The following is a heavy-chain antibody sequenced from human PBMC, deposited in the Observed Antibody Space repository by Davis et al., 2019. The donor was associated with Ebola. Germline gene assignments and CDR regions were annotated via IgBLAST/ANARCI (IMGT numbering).Heavy chain of an antibody. J-gene: IGHJ6*04. CDR1: GGSISSYY. Sequence: SETLSLTCTVSGGSISSYYWSWIRQPPGKGLAWIGYIYYSGSTNYNPSLKSRVTISVDTSKNQFSLKLSSVTAADTAVYYCARVCRSEGVVVAARGYYYYGMDVWGKGTTVTVSS. D-gene: IGHD2-15*01. V-gene: IGHV4-59*12. CDR2: IYYSGST. CDR3: ARVCRSEGVVVAARGYYYYGMDV.